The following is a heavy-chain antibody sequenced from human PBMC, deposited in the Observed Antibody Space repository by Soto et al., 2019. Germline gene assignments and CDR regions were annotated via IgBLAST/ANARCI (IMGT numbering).Heavy chain of an antibody. V-gene: IGHV3-30*18. CDR3: AKGFRLYYDHY. CDR1: GFTFSSYG. D-gene: IGHD2-8*01. J-gene: IGHJ4*02. Sequence: ESGGGVVQPGRSLRLSCAASGFTFSSYGMHWVRQAPGKGLEWVAVISYDGSNKYYADSVKGRFTISRDNSKNTLYLQMNSLRAEDTAVYYCAKGFRLYYDHYWGQGTLVTVSS. CDR2: ISYDGSNK.